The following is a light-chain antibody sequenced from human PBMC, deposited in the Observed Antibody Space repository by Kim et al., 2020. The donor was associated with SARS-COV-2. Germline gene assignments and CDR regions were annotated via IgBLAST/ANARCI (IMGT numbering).Light chain of an antibody. V-gene: IGKV1-9*01. CDR1: HVINSN. CDR2: SEF. Sequence: ASVGDTVTITGRASHVINSNLAWYQRRPGKDPNQLIYSEFTLHSGVPARFSGSGSGTDFTLTITSLQYEDFATCHCQQHRSFPLTFGGGTKVDIK. J-gene: IGKJ4*01. CDR3: QQHRSFPLT.